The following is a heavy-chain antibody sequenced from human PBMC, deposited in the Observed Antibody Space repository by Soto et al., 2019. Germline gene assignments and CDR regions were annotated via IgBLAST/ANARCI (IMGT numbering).Heavy chain of an antibody. Sequence: QVQLVQSGAEVKKPGSSVKVSCKASGGTFSSYAISWVRQAPGQGLEWMGGIIPIFGTANYAQKFQGRVTITADESKITAYMELSSLRSEDTAVYYCASSGGYYYDSSGYREYSYLDYWGQGTLVTVSS. CDR1: GGTFSSYA. CDR2: IIPIFGTA. V-gene: IGHV1-69*01. D-gene: IGHD3-22*01. J-gene: IGHJ4*02. CDR3: ASSGGYYYDSSGYREYSYLDY.